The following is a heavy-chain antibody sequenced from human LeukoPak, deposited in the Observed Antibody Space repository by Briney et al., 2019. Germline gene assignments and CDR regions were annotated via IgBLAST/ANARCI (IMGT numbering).Heavy chain of an antibody. D-gene: IGHD5-12*01. CDR1: GFRISGHA. Sequence: GGSLRLSCVASGFRISGHAMSWVRQAPAKGLEWVSITLAGFVEIHYADSVRGRFTISRDDSTNTLFLEMNNLRVEDTAIYYCAKAPPGYSAYALPANWGQGTLVTVSS. J-gene: IGHJ4*02. CDR3: AKAPPGYSAYALPAN. V-gene: IGHV3-23*01. CDR2: TLAGFVEI.